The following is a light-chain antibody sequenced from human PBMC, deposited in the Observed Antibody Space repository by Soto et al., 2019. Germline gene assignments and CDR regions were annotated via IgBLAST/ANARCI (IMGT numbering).Light chain of an antibody. CDR1: QSVSSN. CDR3: QQYNNWPRT. CDR2: GAS. V-gene: IGKV3-15*01. J-gene: IGKJ1*01. Sequence: EIVMTQSPATLSVSPGERATLSCRASQSVSSNLAWYQHKPGQAPRLLIYGASTRATGIPGRFSGSGSGTEFTLTISSLQSEDFAVHYCQQYNNWPRTFGQGTKVEIK.